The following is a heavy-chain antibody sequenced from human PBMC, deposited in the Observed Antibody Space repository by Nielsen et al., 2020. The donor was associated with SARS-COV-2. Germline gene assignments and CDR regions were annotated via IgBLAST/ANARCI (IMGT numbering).Heavy chain of an antibody. J-gene: IGHJ6*02. Sequence: ASVKVSCKASGYTFTSYDINWVRQATGQGLEWMGWMNPNSGNTGYAQKFQGRVTMTRNTSISTAYMELSSLRSEDTAVYYCAYIVATITEDYYYYGMDVWGQGTTVTVSS. V-gene: IGHV1-8*01. CDR2: MNPNSGNT. CDR1: GYTFTSYD. CDR3: AYIVATITEDYYYYGMDV. D-gene: IGHD5-12*01.